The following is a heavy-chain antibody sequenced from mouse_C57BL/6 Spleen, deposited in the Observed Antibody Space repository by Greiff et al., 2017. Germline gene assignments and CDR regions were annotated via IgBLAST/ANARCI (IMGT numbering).Heavy chain of an antibody. CDR1: GYTFTSYG. D-gene: IGHD2-4*01. CDR2: IYPRSGNT. V-gene: IGHV1-81*01. J-gene: IGHJ2*01. Sequence: VQLVESGAELARPGASVKLSCKASGYTFTSYGISWVKQRTGQGLEWIGEIYPRSGNTYYNEKFKGKATLTADKSSSTAYMELRSLTSEDSAVYFCARRVYYEYDLENYFDYWGQGTTLTVSS. CDR3: ARRVYYEYDLENYFDY.